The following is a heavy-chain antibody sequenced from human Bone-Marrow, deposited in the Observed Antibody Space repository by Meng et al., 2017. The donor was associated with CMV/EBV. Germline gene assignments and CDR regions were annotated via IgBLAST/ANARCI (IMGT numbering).Heavy chain of an antibody. CDR3: ARDSAIQQWSRFDY. CDR2: ISAYNGNT. V-gene: IGHV1-18*01. D-gene: IGHD1-1*01. Sequence: SGYNFTSYGISWVRQAPGQGLEWMGWISAYNGNTNYAQKLQGRVTMTTDTSTSTAYMELRSLRSDDTAVYYCARDSAIQQWSRFDYWGQGTLVTVSS. J-gene: IGHJ4*02. CDR1: GYNFTSYG.